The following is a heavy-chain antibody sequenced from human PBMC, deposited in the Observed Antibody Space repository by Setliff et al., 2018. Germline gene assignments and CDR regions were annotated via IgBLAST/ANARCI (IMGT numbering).Heavy chain of an antibody. D-gene: IGHD3-10*01. Sequence: SETLSLTCSVSGGSISSGGFYWSWIRQSAGRGLEWIGHFHTGGATDHNLSLKSRVTISLDSSKNQFSLGLSSVTAADAAVYFCARESATIGEFPLYYFDKWGQGIQVTVSS. V-gene: IGHV4-61*09. CDR3: ARESATIGEFPLYYFDK. CDR1: GGSISSGGFY. CDR2: FHTGGAT. J-gene: IGHJ4*02.